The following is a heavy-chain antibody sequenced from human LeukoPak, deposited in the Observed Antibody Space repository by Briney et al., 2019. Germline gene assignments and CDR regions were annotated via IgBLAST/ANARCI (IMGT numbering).Heavy chain of an antibody. CDR3: ARLNGGY. Sequence: SETLSLTCTVSGGSISNYYWSWIRQPPGRGLEWIGYINYSGSTNYNPSLKSRVTISVDTSKNQFSLRVTSVTAADTAVYYCARLNGGYWGQGTLVTVSS. CDR2: INYSGST. V-gene: IGHV4-59*08. CDR1: GGSISNYY. J-gene: IGHJ4*02. D-gene: IGHD1-1*01.